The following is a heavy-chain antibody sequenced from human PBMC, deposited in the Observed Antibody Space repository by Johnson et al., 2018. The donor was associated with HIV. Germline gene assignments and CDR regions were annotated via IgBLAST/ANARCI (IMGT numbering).Heavy chain of an antibody. J-gene: IGHJ3*02. D-gene: IGHD5-18*01. CDR2: INRDGSAQ. CDR3: AKGGDSYGNAFDI. Sequence: VQLVESGGGLVQPGRSLRLSCAASGFTFSSYWISWVRQAPGKGLEWVANINRDGSAQNYVDSVKGRFTISRDNSKNTLYLQRNSLRAEDTAVYYWAKGGDSYGNAFDIWGQGTMVTVSS. V-gene: IGHV3-7*03. CDR1: GFTFSSYW.